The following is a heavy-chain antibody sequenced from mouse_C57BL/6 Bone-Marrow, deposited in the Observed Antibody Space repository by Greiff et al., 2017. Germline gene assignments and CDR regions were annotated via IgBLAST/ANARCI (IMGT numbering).Heavy chain of an antibody. CDR3: ARNYDYDGSY. V-gene: IGHV1-19*01. D-gene: IGHD2-4*01. J-gene: IGHJ2*01. CDR1: GYTFTDYY. CDR2: INPYNGGT. Sequence: VQLKESGPVLVKPGASVKMSCKASGYTFTDYYMNWVKQSHGKSLEWIGVINPYNGGTSYNQKFKGKATLTVDKSSSTAYMELNSLTSEDSAVYYCARNYDYDGSYWGQGTTLTVSS.